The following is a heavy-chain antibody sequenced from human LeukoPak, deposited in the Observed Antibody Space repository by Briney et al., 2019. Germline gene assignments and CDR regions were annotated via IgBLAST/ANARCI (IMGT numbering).Heavy chain of an antibody. CDR1: GYTFTSYY. V-gene: IGHV1-46*01. CDR3: ARASAARLGDHSIYYFDY. D-gene: IGHD6-6*01. Sequence: GASVKVSCKASGYTFTSYYMHWVRQAPGQGLEWMGIINPSGGSTSYAQEFQGRVTMTRDTSTSTVYMELSSLRSEDTAVYYCARASAARLGDHSIYYFDYWGQGTLVTVSS. CDR2: INPSGGST. J-gene: IGHJ4*02.